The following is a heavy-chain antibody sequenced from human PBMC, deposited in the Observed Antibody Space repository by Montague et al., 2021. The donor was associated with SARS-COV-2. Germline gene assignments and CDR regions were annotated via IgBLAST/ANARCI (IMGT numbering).Heavy chain of an antibody. J-gene: IGHJ5*02. CDR1: GGSISSYY. Sequence: SETLSLTCTVSGGSISSYYWSWIRQPPGKGLEWIGDIYYNGTTNYNPSLTGRVSISIDTSKNQFSLEMTPVTAADTAVYYCARQGGYELLWGWFDHWGQGTLVTVSS. CDR2: IYYNGTT. D-gene: IGHD2-2*01. V-gene: IGHV4-59*01. CDR3: ARQGGYELLWGWFDH.